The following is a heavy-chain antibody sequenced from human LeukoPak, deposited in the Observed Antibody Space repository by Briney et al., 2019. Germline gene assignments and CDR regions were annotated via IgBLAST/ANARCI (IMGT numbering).Heavy chain of an antibody. CDR2: ISSSSSTI. Sequence: GGSLRLSCAASGFTFSSYSMNWVRQAPGKGLEWVSYISSSSSTIYYADSVKGRFTISRDNAKNSLYLQMNSLRAEDTAVYYCARERYDPYFDYWGQGTLVTVSS. V-gene: IGHV3-48*04. J-gene: IGHJ4*02. CDR1: GFTFSSYS. D-gene: IGHD3-3*01. CDR3: ARERYDPYFDY.